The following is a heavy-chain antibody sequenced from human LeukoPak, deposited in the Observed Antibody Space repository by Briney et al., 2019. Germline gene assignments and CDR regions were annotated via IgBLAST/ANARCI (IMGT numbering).Heavy chain of an antibody. Sequence: AGGSPKLSRAASWFPFSEFAMHLGRPASGKGPELVGRVGCKLNCYATASVASVRVRFIISRDESKKTAYLQMNSLKPEDTAVYYCRRGSDSGTSPVDYWGQGTLVTVSS. CDR2: VGCKLNCYAT. V-gene: IGHV3-73*01. CDR3: RRGSDSGTSPVDY. J-gene: IGHJ4*02. CDR1: WFPFSEFA. D-gene: IGHD1-26*01.